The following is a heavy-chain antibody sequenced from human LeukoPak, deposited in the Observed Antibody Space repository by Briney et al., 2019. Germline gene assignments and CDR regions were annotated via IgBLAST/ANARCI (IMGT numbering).Heavy chain of an antibody. CDR3: ARDLVAAAKTYAFDI. Sequence: ASVKVSCKASGYTFTGYYMHWVRQAPGQGLEWMGWINPNSGGTNYAQKFQGRVTMTRDTSISTAYMELSRLRSDDTAVYYCARDLVAAAKTYAFDIWGQGTMVTVSS. CDR2: INPNSGGT. D-gene: IGHD6-13*01. V-gene: IGHV1-2*02. J-gene: IGHJ3*02. CDR1: GYTFTGYY.